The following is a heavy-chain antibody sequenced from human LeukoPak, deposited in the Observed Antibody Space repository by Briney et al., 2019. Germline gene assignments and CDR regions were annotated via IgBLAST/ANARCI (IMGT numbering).Heavy chain of an antibody. D-gene: IGHD1-14*01. CDR3: ARGPRRTSFDF. CDR2: IIPILGIA. V-gene: IGHV1-69*04. J-gene: IGHJ4*02. Sequence: ASVKVSCKASGGTFSSYAISWVRQAPGQGLEWMGRIIPILGIANYAQKFQGRVTITADKSTSTAYMELSSLRSEDTAVYYCARGPRRTSFDFWGQGTLVTVSS. CDR1: GGTFSSYA.